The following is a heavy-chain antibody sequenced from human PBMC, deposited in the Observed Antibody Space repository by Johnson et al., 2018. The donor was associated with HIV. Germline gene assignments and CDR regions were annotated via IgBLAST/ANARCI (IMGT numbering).Heavy chain of an antibody. CDR3: TLGVGTVMDDAFDI. CDR1: GFTFSNAW. J-gene: IGHJ3*02. D-gene: IGHD7-27*01. CDR2: IKSKTDGGTT. Sequence: EVQLVESGGGLVKPGGSLRLSCAASGFTFSNAWMSWVRQAPGKGLEWVGRIKSKTDGGTTDYAAPVKGRFTISRDDSKNTLYLQMNSLKTEDTAVYYCTLGVGTVMDDAFDIWGQGTMVTVSS. V-gene: IGHV3-15*01.